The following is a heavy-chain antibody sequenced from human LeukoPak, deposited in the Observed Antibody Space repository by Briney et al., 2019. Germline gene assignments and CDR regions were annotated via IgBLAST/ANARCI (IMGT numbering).Heavy chain of an antibody. CDR2: IIPVFGTA. J-gene: IGHJ4*02. CDR1: GGTFSSYA. Sequence: ASVKVSCKASGGTFSSYAISWVRQAPGQGLEWMGGIIPVFGTANYAQKFQGRVTITTDESTSTAYMELSSLRSEDTAVYYCARARDIVVVPAARGRQLWPRSRFELGYWGQGTLVTVSS. V-gene: IGHV1-69*05. D-gene: IGHD2-2*01. CDR3: ARARDIVVVPAARGRQLWPRSRFELGY.